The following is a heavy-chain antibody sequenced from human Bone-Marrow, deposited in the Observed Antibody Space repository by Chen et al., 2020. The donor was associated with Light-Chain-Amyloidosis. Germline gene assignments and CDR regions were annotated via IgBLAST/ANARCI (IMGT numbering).Heavy chain of an antibody. CDR3: ARDLPKSHVSIFGAPRANWLDP. Sequence: QLQLQESGPGLVAPSRTLSLTCSVSGDSVTTRSHYWAWIRQSPRKGLEWIGSIFSGEITYYNPSLKSRVSISVDSSRNQFSLKLTSVTAADTAVYYCARDLPKSHVSIFGAPRANWLDPWGQGILVTVSS. J-gene: IGHJ5*02. V-gene: IGHV4-39*07. D-gene: IGHD3-3*02. CDR2: IFSGEIT. CDR1: GDSVTTRSHY.